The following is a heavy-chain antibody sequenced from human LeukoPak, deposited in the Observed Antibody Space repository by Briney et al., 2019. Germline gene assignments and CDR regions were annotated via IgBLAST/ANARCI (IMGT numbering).Heavy chain of an antibody. Sequence: SETLSLTCTVSGGSLSSGSYYWSWIRQPAGKGLEWIGRIYTSGSTNYNPSLKSRVTISVDTSKNQFSLKLSSVTAADTAVYYCARVNWNAFDYWGQGTLVTVSS. CDR3: ARVNWNAFDY. V-gene: IGHV4-61*02. CDR1: GGSLSSGSYY. CDR2: IYTSGST. J-gene: IGHJ4*02. D-gene: IGHD1-1*01.